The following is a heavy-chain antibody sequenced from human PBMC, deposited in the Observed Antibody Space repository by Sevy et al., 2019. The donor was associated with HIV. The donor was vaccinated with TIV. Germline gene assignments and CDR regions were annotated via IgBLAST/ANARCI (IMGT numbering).Heavy chain of an antibody. CDR3: ARSMAQGAAFDY. V-gene: IGHV4-59*01. CDR1: GGSISSYY. D-gene: IGHD3-10*01. Sequence: SETLSLTCTVSGGSISSYYWSWVRQPPGKGLEWIGYIYYSGSTNYNPSLKSRVTISVDTSKNQFSLKLSSVTAADTAVYYCARSMAQGAAFDYWGQRTLVTVSS. J-gene: IGHJ4*02. CDR2: IYYSGST.